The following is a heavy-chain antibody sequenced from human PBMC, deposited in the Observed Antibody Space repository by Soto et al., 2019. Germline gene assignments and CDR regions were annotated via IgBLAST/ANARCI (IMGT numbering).Heavy chain of an antibody. D-gene: IGHD3-10*01. CDR2: IYYSGST. V-gene: IGHV4-59*01. CDR3: ASKRGNGMDV. J-gene: IGHJ6*02. CDR1: GGCISSYY. Sequence: PSATLSLTCTVCGGCISSYYWSWIRQPPGKGLEWIGYIYYSGSTNYNPSLKSRVTISVDTSKNQFSLKMSSVTAAAMAVYYCASKRGNGMDVWGQGTPVTVYS.